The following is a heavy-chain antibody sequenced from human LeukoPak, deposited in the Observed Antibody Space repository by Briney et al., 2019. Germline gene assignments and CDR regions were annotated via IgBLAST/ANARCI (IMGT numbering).Heavy chain of an antibody. Sequence: SETLSLTCAVYGGSFSGYYWSWIRQPPGKGLEWIGEINHSGSTNYNPSLKSRVTISVDTSKNQFSLKLSSVTAADTAVYYCARSRYSSSALFDYWGQGTLVTVSS. CDR1: GGSFSGYY. J-gene: IGHJ4*02. CDR3: ARSRYSSSALFDY. CDR2: INHSGST. D-gene: IGHD6-6*01. V-gene: IGHV4-34*01.